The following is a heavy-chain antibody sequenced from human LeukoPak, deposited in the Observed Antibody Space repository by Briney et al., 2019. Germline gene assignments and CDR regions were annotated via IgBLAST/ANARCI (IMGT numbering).Heavy chain of an antibody. CDR1: GFTFDDYA. CDR2: ISWNSGSI. Sequence: GGSLRLFCAASGFTFDDYAMHWVRQAPGKGLEWVSGISWNSGSIGYADSVKGRFTISRDNAKNSLYLQMNSLRAEDTALYYCAKDLEYCSGGSCYWGPFDYWGQGTLVTVSS. V-gene: IGHV3-9*01. J-gene: IGHJ4*02. CDR3: AKDLEYCSGGSCYWGPFDY. D-gene: IGHD2-15*01.